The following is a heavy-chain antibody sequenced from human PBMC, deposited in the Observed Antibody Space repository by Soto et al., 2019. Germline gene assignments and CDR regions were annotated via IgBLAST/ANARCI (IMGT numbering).Heavy chain of an antibody. J-gene: IGHJ4*02. V-gene: IGHV3-23*01. CDR2: ISGSGRST. CDR1: GFSFSSCA. CDR3: AKHTLFSDSWYEDY. D-gene: IGHD6-13*01. Sequence: GGSLRLSCAASGFSFSSCAMSWVRQAPGKGLEWVSVISGSGRSTDYADSVKGRFTMSRDNSKNMVFLQMNSLSAEDTAVYYCAKHTLFSDSWYEDYWGQGTLVTVSS.